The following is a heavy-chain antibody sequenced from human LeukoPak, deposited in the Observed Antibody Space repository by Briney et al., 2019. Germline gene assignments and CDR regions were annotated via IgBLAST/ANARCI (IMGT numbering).Heavy chain of an antibody. Sequence: GGSLRLSCAASGFTFSSYGMHWVRQAPGKGLEWVAVISYDGSNKYYGDSVKGRFTISRDNSKNTLYLQMNSLRAEDTAVYYCARGTMMVGPWGQGTLVTVSS. D-gene: IGHD3-22*01. CDR3: ARGTMMVGP. CDR2: ISYDGSNK. CDR1: GFTFSSYG. V-gene: IGHV3-30*03. J-gene: IGHJ5*02.